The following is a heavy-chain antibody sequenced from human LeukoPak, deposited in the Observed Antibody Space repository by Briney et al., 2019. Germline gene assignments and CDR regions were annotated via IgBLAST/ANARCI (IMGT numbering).Heavy chain of an antibody. D-gene: IGHD3-22*01. V-gene: IGHV1-69*05. CDR3: ARAPYYYDSSGLNRYYFDY. CDR1: GGTFSSYA. Sequence: SVKVSCKASGGTFSSYAISWVRQAPGQGLEWMGGIIPIFGTANYAQKFQGRVTITTDESTSTAYMVLSSLRSEDTAVYYCARAPYYYDSSGLNRYYFDYWGQGTLVTVSS. CDR2: IIPIFGTA. J-gene: IGHJ4*02.